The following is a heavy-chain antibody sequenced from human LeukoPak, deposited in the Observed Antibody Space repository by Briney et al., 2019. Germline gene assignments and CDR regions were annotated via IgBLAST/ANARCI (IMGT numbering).Heavy chain of an antibody. CDR3: AKASLYGTNGVCYSWAFDI. Sequence: GGSLRLFCAASGFTFSSYAMSWLPQAPGEGLEGVSAISGSGGSTYYADSVRGRFTIYRDKSKKPLYLQMHSLRAEDTAVYHCAKASLYGTNGVCYSWAFDIWGQGTMVTVSS. V-gene: IGHV3-23*01. J-gene: IGHJ3*02. CDR1: GFTFSSYA. CDR2: ISGSGGST. D-gene: IGHD2-8*01.